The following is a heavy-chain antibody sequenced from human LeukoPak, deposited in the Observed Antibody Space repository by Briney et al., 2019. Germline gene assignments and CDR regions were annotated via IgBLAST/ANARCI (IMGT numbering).Heavy chain of an antibody. Sequence: PGGSLRLSCAASGFTFSSYSMNWVRQAPGKGLEWVSSISSSSSYIYYADSVKGRFTISRDNAKNSLYLQMNSLRAEDTAVYYCARAIPDIVVVPAADYWGQGTLVTVSS. CDR1: GFTFSSYS. CDR2: ISSSSSYI. J-gene: IGHJ4*02. D-gene: IGHD2-2*01. V-gene: IGHV3-21*01. CDR3: ARAIPDIVVVPAADY.